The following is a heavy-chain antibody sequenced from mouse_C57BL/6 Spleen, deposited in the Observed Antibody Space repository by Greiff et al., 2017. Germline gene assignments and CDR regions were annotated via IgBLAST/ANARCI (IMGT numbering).Heavy chain of an antibody. CDR3: AILLYAMGY. CDR2: IWSGGST. CDR1: GFSLTSYG. V-gene: IGHV2-2*01. D-gene: IGHD1-1*01. Sequence: VQLQQPGPGLVQPSQSLSITCTVSGFSLTSYGVHWVRQSPGKGLEWLGVIWSGGSTDYNAAFISRLSISKDNSKSQVFFKMNSLQADDTAIYYCAILLYAMGYWGQGTSVTASS. J-gene: IGHJ4*01.